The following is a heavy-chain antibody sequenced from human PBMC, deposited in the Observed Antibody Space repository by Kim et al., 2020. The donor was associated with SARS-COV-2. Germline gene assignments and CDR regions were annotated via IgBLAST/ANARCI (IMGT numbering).Heavy chain of an antibody. CDR1: GFTFSSYG. D-gene: IGHD4-17*01. V-gene: IGHV3-30*18. CDR3: AKVGTVTLYYFDY. Sequence: GGSLRLSCAASGFTFSSYGMHWVRQAPGKGLEWVAVISYDGSNKYYADSVKGRFTISRDNSKNTLYLQMNSLRAEDTAVYYCAKVGTVTLYYFDYWGQGTLVTVSS. CDR2: ISYDGSNK. J-gene: IGHJ4*02.